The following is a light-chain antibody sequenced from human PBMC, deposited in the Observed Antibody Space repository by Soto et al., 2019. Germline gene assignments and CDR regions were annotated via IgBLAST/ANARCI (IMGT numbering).Light chain of an antibody. CDR3: QHYSTVWA. CDR2: DAS. J-gene: IGKJ1*01. CDR1: QSISRG. V-gene: IGKV1-5*01. Sequence: DIQMTHTPSTLSSSVGDRVTITCRASQSISRGLAWYQQKPGKAPNVLIYDASTLESGVPSRFSGSGSGTEFTLTISSLQPEDFATYYCQHYSTVWAFGQGTKVDIK.